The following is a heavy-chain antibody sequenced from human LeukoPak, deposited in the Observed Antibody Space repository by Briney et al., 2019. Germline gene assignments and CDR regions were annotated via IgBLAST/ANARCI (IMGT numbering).Heavy chain of an antibody. CDR1: GFTFSSYA. Sequence: GGSLRLSCAASGFTFSSYAMHWVRQAPGKGLEYVSAISSNGGSTYYANSVKGRFTISRDNSKNTLYLQMGSLRAEDMAVYYCARDSPLNAFDIWGQGTMVTVSS. CDR3: ARDSPLNAFDI. CDR2: ISSNGGST. V-gene: IGHV3-64*01. J-gene: IGHJ3*02.